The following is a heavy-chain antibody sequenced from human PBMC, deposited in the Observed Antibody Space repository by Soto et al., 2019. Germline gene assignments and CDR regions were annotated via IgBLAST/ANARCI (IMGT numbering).Heavy chain of an antibody. D-gene: IGHD6-13*01. V-gene: IGHV1-69*06. CDR1: GGTFSSYA. J-gene: IGHJ6*02. CDR2: IIPIFGTA. Sequence: GASVKVSCKASGGTFSSYAISWVRQAPGQGLEWMGGIIPIFGTANYAQKFQGRVTITADKSTSTAYMELSSLRSEDTAVYYCARDPIAAADYYYYGMDVWGQGTTVTVSS. CDR3: ARDPIAAADYYYYGMDV.